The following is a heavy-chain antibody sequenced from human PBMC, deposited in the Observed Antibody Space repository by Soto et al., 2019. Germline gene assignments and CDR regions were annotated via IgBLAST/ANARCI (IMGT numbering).Heavy chain of an antibody. V-gene: IGHV3-30*18. CDR2: ISYDGSNK. CDR3: AKSGGGDIVVVPAAMRVFENWFDP. CDR1: GFTFSSYG. D-gene: IGHD2-2*01. J-gene: IGHJ5*02. Sequence: GGSLRLSCAASGFTFSSYGMHWVRQAPGKGLEWVAVISYDGSNKYYGDSVKGRFNISRDNSKNTLYLQMNSLRAEDTAVYYCAKSGGGDIVVVPAAMRVFENWFDPWGQGTLVTVSS.